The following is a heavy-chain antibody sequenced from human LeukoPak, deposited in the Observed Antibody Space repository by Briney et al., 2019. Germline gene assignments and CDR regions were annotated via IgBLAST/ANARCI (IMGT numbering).Heavy chain of an antibody. CDR2: IKPDGSVK. CDR1: GFTFSANW. CDR3: ARDTGPLSFGDQ. V-gene: IGHV3-7*04. J-gene: IGHJ4*02. Sequence: PVGSLRLSCAASGFTFSANWMTWVCQAPGRGLEWVANIKPDGSVKYYLDSVKGRFTISRDNAKNSLYLQMNSLRVEDTAVYYCARDTGPLSFGDQGGQGTLVTVSS. D-gene: IGHD3-10*01.